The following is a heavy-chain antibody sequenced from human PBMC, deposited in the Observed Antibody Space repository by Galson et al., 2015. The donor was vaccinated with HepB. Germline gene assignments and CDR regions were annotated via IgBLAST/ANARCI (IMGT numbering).Heavy chain of an antibody. CDR3: ARSILTTVTTSWYYFDY. Sequence: ETLSLTCTVSGGSISSYYWSWIRQPPGKGLEWIGYIYYSGSTNYNPSLKSRVTISVDTSKNQFSLKLSSVTAADTAVYYCARSILTTVTTSWYYFDYWGQGTLVTVSS. D-gene: IGHD4-17*01. CDR2: IYYSGST. J-gene: IGHJ4*02. CDR1: GGSISSYY. V-gene: IGHV4-59*01.